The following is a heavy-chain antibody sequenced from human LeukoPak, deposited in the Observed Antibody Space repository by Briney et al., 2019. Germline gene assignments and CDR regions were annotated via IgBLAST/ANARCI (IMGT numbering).Heavy chain of an antibody. Sequence: PGGSLRLSCAASGFTFSDYYMSWIRQAPGKGLEWVSYISSSGSTIYYADSVKGRFPISRDNAKNSLYLQMNSLRAEDTAVYYCARSSSGWPRYFDYWGQGTLVTVSS. CDR1: GFTFSDYY. CDR3: ARSSSGWPRYFDY. D-gene: IGHD6-19*01. CDR2: ISSSGSTI. V-gene: IGHV3-11*01. J-gene: IGHJ4*02.